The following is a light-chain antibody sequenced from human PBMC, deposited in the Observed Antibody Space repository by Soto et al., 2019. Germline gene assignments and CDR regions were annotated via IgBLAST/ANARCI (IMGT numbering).Light chain of an antibody. Sequence: QSALTQPPSASGSPGQSVTITCTGTSSDVGGYNYVSWYQQHPGKAPKLMIYEVIKPPSGVPDRFSGSKSGNTASLTVSGLQAEDEADYYCSSYAGSDNFVFGTGTKLTVL. CDR1: SSDVGGYNY. V-gene: IGLV2-8*01. J-gene: IGLJ1*01. CDR3: SSYAGSDNFV. CDR2: EVI.